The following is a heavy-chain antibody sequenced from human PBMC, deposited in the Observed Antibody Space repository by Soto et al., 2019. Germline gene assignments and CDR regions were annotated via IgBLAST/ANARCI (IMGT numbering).Heavy chain of an antibody. CDR3: AKASRLMYDSSGYSDDY. CDR1: GFPFSSFE. Sequence: GGSLRLSCAASGFPFSSFEMNWVRQAPGKGVEWISYIGSTGSIIYYADSVKGRFIISRDNAKKSLYLQMNSLRAEDTAVYYCAKASRLMYDSSGYSDDYWGQGTRVTVSS. CDR2: IGSTGSII. D-gene: IGHD3-22*01. J-gene: IGHJ4*02. V-gene: IGHV3-48*03.